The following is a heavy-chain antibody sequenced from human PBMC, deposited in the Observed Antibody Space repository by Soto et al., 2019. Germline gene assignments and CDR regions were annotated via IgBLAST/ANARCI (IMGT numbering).Heavy chain of an antibody. CDR3: AKDQGVVTPFDY. CDR2: ITNDGSHE. CDR1: RFTFSSYG. Sequence: GGSLRLSCAASRFTFSSYGMHWVRQAPGKGLEWVAVITNDGSHEYYAVSVEGRFTISRDNSKNTLYLQMNSLRVEDTAVYYCAKDQGVVTPFDYWGQGTLVTVSS. D-gene: IGHD3-22*01. V-gene: IGHV3-30*18. J-gene: IGHJ4*02.